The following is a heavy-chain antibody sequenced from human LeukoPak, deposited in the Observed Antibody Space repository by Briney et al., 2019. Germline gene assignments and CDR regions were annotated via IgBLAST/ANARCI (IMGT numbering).Heavy chain of an antibody. J-gene: IGHJ4*02. V-gene: IGHV4-39*07. D-gene: IGHD3-22*01. Sequence: SETLSLTCTVSGGSISSSSYYWGWIRQPPGKGPEWIGSIYYSGSTNYNPSLKSRVTISLDTSKNQFSLKLRSVTAADTAVYYCARYYDSSGSIDYWGQGTLVTVSS. CDR2: IYYSGST. CDR3: ARYYDSSGSIDY. CDR1: GGSISSSSYY.